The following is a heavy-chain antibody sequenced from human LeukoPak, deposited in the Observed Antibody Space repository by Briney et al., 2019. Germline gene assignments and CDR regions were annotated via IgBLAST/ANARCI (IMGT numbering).Heavy chain of an antibody. CDR3: AKDLIVGASDY. J-gene: IGHJ4*02. CDR2: ISYDGSNK. CDR1: GFTFSGFG. Sequence: QAGGSLRLSCAASGFTFSGFGMNWVRQAPGKGLDWVAVISYDGSNKYYADSVKGRFTISRDNSKNTLYLQMNSLRAEDTAVYYCAKDLIVGASDYWGQGTLVTVSS. V-gene: IGHV3-30*18. D-gene: IGHD1-26*01.